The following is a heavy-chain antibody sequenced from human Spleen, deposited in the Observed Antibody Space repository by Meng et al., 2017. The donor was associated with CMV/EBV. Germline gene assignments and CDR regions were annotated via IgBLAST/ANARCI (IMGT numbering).Heavy chain of an antibody. V-gene: IGHV3-74*01. J-gene: IGHJ4*02. D-gene: IGHD6-13*01. Sequence: GGSLRLSCAASGFTFSRYWMHWVRQGPGKGLVWVSRSDSYGRSTKYADSVKGRFTISRDNAKNTLYLQMNSLRAEDTAVYYCVRDRGPVAGTLDYWGQGILVTVSS. CDR2: SDSYGRST. CDR3: VRDRGPVAGTLDY. CDR1: GFTFSRYW.